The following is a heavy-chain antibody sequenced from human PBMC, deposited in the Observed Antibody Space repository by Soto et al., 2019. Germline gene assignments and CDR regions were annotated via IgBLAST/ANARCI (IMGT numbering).Heavy chain of an antibody. J-gene: IGHJ6*02. Sequence: QVQLVQSGAEVKKPGASVKVSCKASGYTFTSYGVSWVRQAPGQGLEWMGWISGYNGNTNYAQKLQGRVTMTTDTSTSTAYMELRSLRSDDTAVYYCARAGKYYYGSGSPYYYGMDVWGQGITVIVSS. D-gene: IGHD3-10*01. CDR1: GYTFTSYG. CDR2: ISGYNGNT. CDR3: ARAGKYYYGSGSPYYYGMDV. V-gene: IGHV1-18*04.